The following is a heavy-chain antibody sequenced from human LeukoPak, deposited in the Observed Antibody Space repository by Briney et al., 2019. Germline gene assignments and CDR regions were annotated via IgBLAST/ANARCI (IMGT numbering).Heavy chain of an antibody. CDR1: GFTFTSYA. D-gene: IGHD3-10*01. Sequence: GGSLRLSCAASGFTFTSYAMSWVRQPPGKGLEWVSAISGSGGSTYYADSVKGRFTISRDNSKNTLYLQMNSLRAEDTAVYYCANVLWFGETNYYCMDVWGQGTTVTVSS. V-gene: IGHV3-23*01. CDR2: ISGSGGST. J-gene: IGHJ6*02. CDR3: ANVLWFGETNYYCMDV.